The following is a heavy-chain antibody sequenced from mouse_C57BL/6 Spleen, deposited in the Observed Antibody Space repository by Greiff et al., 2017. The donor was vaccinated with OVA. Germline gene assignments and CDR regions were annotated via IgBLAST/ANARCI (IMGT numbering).Heavy chain of an antibody. Sequence: EVKLQQSGPELVKPGASVKISCKASGYTFTDYYMNWVKQSHGKSLEWIGDINPNNGGTSYNQKFKGKATLTVDKSSSTAYMELRSLTSEDSAVYYCARGDYGSSYGAMDYWGQGTSVTVSS. J-gene: IGHJ4*01. CDR1: GYTFTDYY. CDR2: INPNNGGT. V-gene: IGHV1-26*01. CDR3: ARGDYGSSYGAMDY. D-gene: IGHD1-1*01.